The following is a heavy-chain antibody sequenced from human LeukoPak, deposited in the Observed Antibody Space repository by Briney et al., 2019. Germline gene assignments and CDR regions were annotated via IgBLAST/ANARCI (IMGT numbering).Heavy chain of an antibody. CDR3: AREGPGNQPFDYVWGSYRRGGPFDY. J-gene: IGHJ4*02. D-gene: IGHD3-16*02. Sequence: PSETLSLTCTVSGGSISSGSYYWSWIRQPAGKGLEWIGRIYTSGSTNYNPSLKSRVTISVDTSKNQFSLKLSSVTAADTAVYYFAREGPGNQPFDYVWGSYRRGGPFDYWGQGTLVTVSS. CDR2: IYTSGST. V-gene: IGHV4-61*02. CDR1: GGSISSGSYY.